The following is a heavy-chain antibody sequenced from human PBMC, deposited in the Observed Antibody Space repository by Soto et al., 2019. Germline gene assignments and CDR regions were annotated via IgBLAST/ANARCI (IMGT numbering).Heavy chain of an antibody. CDR3: ARYDSSGYYIDY. CDR2: LSGSATYT. CDR1: GFTFSDYY. D-gene: IGHD3-22*01. V-gene: IGHV3-11*06. Sequence: GGSLRLSCAASGFTFSDYYMSWIRQTPVKGLEWVSYLSGSATYTNYADSVKVRFTISRDNAKKSLYLQMNSLRAEDTAVYYCARYDSSGYYIDYWGQGTLVTVSS. J-gene: IGHJ4*02.